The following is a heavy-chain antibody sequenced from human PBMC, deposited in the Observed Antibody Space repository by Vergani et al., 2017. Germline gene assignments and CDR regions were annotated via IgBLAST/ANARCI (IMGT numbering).Heavy chain of an antibody. V-gene: IGHV3-9*01. J-gene: IGHJ4*02. D-gene: IGHD2-2*01. Sequence: EVQLVESGGGLVQPGRSLRLSCAASGFTFDDYAMHWVRQAPGKGLEWVSGISWNSGSIGYADSVKGRFTISRDNAKNSLYLQMNSLRAEDTALYYCAKDLVKVVPAATIDYWGQGTLVTVSS. CDR2: ISWNSGSI. CDR3: AKDLVKVVPAATIDY. CDR1: GFTFDDYA.